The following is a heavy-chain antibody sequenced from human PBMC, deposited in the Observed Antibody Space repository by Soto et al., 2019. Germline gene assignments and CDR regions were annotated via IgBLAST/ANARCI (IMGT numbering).Heavy chain of an antibody. Sequence: GGSLRLSCAASGFTFSSYAMSWVRQAPGKGLEWVSAIRGSGGSTYYADSVKGRFTISRDNSKNTLYLQMNSLRAEDTAVYYYAKDLSKIRGSYLDYWGQGTLVTVSS. J-gene: IGHJ4*02. CDR3: AKDLSKIRGSYLDY. V-gene: IGHV3-23*01. D-gene: IGHD1-26*01. CDR2: IRGSGGST. CDR1: GFTFSSYA.